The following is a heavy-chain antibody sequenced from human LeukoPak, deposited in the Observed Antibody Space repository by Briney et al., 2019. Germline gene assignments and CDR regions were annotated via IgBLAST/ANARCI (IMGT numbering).Heavy chain of an antibody. CDR3: ARARVGALDY. J-gene: IGHJ4*02. CDR1: GFTFSSYA. V-gene: IGHV3-30-3*01. D-gene: IGHD1-26*01. CDR2: ISYDGSNK. Sequence: QSGGSLRLSCAASGFTFSSYAIHWVRQAPGKGLEWVAVISYDGSNKYYADSVKGRFTISRDNSKNTLYLQMNSLRAEDTAVYYCARARVGALDYWGQGTLVTVSS.